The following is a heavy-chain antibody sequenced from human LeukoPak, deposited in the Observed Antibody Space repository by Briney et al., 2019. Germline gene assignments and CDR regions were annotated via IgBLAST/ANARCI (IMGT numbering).Heavy chain of an antibody. Sequence: GGSLRLSCAASGFSFDNYAMLWVRQGPGKGLEWVSLISGDGGSTYYGDSVKGRFTISRDNSKNSLYLEMNSLRIEDTGLYYCAKDKGDGEYVDYWGQGTLVTVSS. CDR3: AKDKGDGEYVDY. CDR2: ISGDGGST. V-gene: IGHV3-43*02. J-gene: IGHJ4*02. CDR1: GFSFDNYA. D-gene: IGHD5-24*01.